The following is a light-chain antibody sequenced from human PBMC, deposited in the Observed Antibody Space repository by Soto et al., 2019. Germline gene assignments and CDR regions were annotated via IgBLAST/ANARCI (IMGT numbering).Light chain of an antibody. CDR1: ESVSRN. CDR3: QQYNSWPPIT. J-gene: IGKJ5*01. CDR2: DAS. V-gene: IGKV3-15*01. Sequence: EFVMKQSPATLSVSPGERATLSCRASESVSRNLAWYQQKPGQAPRLLIYDASTRATGIPDRFSGGGSGTEFTLTISSLQSEDFVVYYCQQYNSWPPITSGQGARLEIK.